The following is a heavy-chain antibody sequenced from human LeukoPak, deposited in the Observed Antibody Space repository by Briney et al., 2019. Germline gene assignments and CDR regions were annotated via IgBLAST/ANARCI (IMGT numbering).Heavy chain of an antibody. CDR2: IWTIGST. CDR3: AREVHEWYSDRSGYQSSYYFDS. J-gene: IGHJ4*02. D-gene: IGHD3-22*01. V-gene: IGHV4-61*09. CDR1: GGSFSSDIYC. Sequence: SQTLSLTCTVSGGSFSSDIYCWSCIRQPAGKGLEWIGHIWTIGSTRYSPSLKSRVTISVDTSKNQFSLKLNSVTAADTAVYFCAREVHEWYSDRSGYQSSYYFDSWGLGTLVTVSS.